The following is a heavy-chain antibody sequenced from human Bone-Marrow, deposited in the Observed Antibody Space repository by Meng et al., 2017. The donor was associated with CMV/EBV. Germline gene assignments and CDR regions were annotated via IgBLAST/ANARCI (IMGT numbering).Heavy chain of an antibody. J-gene: IGHJ4*02. Sequence: GESLKISCAASGSTFSDYYMSWIRQAPGKGLEWVSYISSSGSTIYYADSVKGRFTISRDNSKNTLYLQMNSLRAEDTAVYYCARNGVRGVWGYYFDYWGQGTLVTVSS. CDR3: ARNGVRGVWGYYFDY. D-gene: IGHD3-10*01. CDR2: ISSSGSTI. V-gene: IGHV3-11*04. CDR1: GSTFSDYY.